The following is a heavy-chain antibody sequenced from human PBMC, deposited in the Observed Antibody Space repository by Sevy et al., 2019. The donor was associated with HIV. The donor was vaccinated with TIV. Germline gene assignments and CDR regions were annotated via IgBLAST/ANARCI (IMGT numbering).Heavy chain of an antibody. V-gene: IGHV3-9*01. Sequence: GGSLRLSRAASGFTFDDYAMHWVRQAPGKGLEWVSGISWNSGSIGYADSVKGRFTISRDNAKNSLYLQMNSLRAEDTALYYCARIGSRGYYDFWSGYYAFDYWGQGTLVTVSS. CDR1: GFTFDDYA. J-gene: IGHJ4*02. CDR3: ARIGSRGYYDFWSGYYAFDY. D-gene: IGHD3-3*01. CDR2: ISWNSGSI.